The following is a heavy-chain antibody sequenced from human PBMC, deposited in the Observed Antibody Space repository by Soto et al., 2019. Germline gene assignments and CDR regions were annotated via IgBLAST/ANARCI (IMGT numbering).Heavy chain of an antibody. CDR1: GGSISSGDYY. Sequence: SETLSLTCTVSGGSISSGDYYWSWIRQPPGKGLEWIGYIYYSGSTYYNPSLKSRVTISVDTSKNQFSLKLSSVTAADTAVYYCARVSSIAAPAPFDYWGQGTLVTVSS. CDR3: ARVSSIAAPAPFDY. J-gene: IGHJ4*02. D-gene: IGHD6-6*01. V-gene: IGHV4-30-4*01. CDR2: IYYSGST.